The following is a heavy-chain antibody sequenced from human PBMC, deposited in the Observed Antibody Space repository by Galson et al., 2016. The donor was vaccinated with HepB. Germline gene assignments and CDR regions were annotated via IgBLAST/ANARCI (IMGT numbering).Heavy chain of an antibody. V-gene: IGHV3-11*06. CDR3: AREGRGEGSGCRKYLDY. J-gene: IGHJ4*02. D-gene: IGHD6-19*01. CDR2: ISKSRNYT. Sequence: SLRLSCAASGFTFSDYYMSWIRQAPGKGLEWVSYISKSRNYTNYADSVKGRFTISRDNAKNSLYLQMNSLRADDTAVYYCAREGRGEGSGCRKYLDYWGQGTLVTVSS. CDR1: GFTFSDYY.